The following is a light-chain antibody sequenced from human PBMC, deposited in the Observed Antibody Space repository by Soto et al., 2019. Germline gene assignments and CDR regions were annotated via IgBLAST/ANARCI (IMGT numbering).Light chain of an antibody. Sequence: QSVLTQPASVSGSPGQSITISCTGTSSDFAVYNYVSWYQLHPGKAPKLMIYGVNIRTSGVSNRFSGSKSGNTASLTISGLQAEDEADYYCSSHTTIGTLKVFGPGTKVTVL. CDR1: SSDFAVYNY. CDR3: SSHTTIGTLKV. V-gene: IGLV2-14*01. J-gene: IGLJ1*01. CDR2: GVN.